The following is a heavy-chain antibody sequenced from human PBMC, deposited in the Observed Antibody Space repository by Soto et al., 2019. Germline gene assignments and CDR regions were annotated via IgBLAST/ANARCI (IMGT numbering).Heavy chain of an antibody. Sequence: PSQTLSLTWTVSGGSISSGDYYWSWIRQPPGKGLECIGYIYYSGSTYYNPSLMSQVTISVDTSNNQFSLKLSSVTAADTAVYYCASVPFYDSSGRSYCFDYGGQGALVTVSS. D-gene: IGHD3-22*01. CDR3: ASVPFYDSSGRSYCFDY. J-gene: IGHJ4*02. CDR2: IYYSGST. V-gene: IGHV4-30-4*01. CDR1: GGSISSGDYY.